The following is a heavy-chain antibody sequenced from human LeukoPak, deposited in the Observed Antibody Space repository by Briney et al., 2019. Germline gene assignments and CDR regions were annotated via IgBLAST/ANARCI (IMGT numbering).Heavy chain of an antibody. V-gene: IGHV3-48*01. CDR1: GFTFSDYS. CDR2: ITSSSDSI. CDR3: GKDQSSQWLVAPADY. Sequence: PGGSLRLSCAASGFTFSDYSMNWVRQAPGKGLEWVSWITSSSDSIYYADSVKGRFTISRDNAKNTLYLQMNSLTAEDTAVYYCGKDQSSQWLVAPADYWGQGILVTVSS. D-gene: IGHD6-19*01. J-gene: IGHJ4*02.